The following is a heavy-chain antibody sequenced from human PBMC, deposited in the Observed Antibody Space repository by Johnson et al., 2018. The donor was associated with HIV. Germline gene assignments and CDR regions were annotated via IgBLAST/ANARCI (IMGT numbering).Heavy chain of an antibody. Sequence: QVQLVESGGGVVQPGRSLRLSCAASGFTFSSYAMHWVRQAPGKGLERVVVISYAGSNKSYADSVKGRFTISRDNSRDTLFLEMNSLRVEDTAVYYCARERWSTYYGAFDIWGQGTMVTVSS. J-gene: IGHJ3*02. CDR2: ISYAGSNK. D-gene: IGHD3-3*01. CDR1: GFTFSSYA. V-gene: IGHV3-30-3*01. CDR3: ARERWSTYYGAFDI.